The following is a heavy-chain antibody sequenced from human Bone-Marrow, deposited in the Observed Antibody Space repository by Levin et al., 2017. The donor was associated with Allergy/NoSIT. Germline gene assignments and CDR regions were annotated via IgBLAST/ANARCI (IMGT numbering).Heavy chain of an antibody. V-gene: IGHV3-66*01. CDR2: IYSGGST. Sequence: LSLTCAASGFTVSSNYMSWVRPAPGKGLEWVSVIYSGGSTYYADSVKGRFTISRDNSKNTLYLQMNSLRAEDTAVYYCARVYYYDSSGYYHKEAEYFQHWGQGTLVTVSS. CDR3: ARVYYYDSSGYYHKEAEYFQH. D-gene: IGHD3-22*01. CDR1: GFTVSSNY. J-gene: IGHJ1*01.